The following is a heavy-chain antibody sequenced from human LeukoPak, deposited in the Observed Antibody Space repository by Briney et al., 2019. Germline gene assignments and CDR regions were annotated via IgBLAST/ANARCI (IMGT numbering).Heavy chain of an antibody. CDR1: GFTFSSYA. V-gene: IGHV3-23*01. CDR3: ARDITGTIDAFDI. D-gene: IGHD1-20*01. J-gene: IGHJ3*02. CDR2: ISGSGSST. Sequence: GGSLRLSCAASGFTFSSYAMSWVRQAPGKGLEWVSGISGSGSSTSYADSVKGRFTISRDNSKNTLFLQMNSLRAEDTAVYYCARDITGTIDAFDIWGQGTMVTVSS.